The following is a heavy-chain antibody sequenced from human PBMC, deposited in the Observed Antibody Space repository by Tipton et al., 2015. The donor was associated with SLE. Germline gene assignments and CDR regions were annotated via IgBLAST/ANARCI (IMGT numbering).Heavy chain of an antibody. J-gene: IGHJ2*01. Sequence: TLSLTCTVSGDSISNHYCSWIRQPPGKGLEWIGYIYYSRGPRYNPSLKSRVTISQDMSKNQFSLKLTSVTAADTAVYYCAAGKDVWYFDLWGRGTLVTVSS. D-gene: IGHD2-15*01. V-gene: IGHV4-59*11. CDR2: IYYSRGP. CDR3: AAGKDVWYFDL. CDR1: GDSISNHY.